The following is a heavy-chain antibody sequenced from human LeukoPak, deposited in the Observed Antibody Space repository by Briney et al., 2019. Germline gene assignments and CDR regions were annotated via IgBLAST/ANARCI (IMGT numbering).Heavy chain of an antibody. CDR1: GYTFTSYD. CDR3: ARGRWLDAFDI. Sequence: ASVKVSCKASGYTFTSYDINWVRQATGQGLEWMGWMDPNSGNTGYAQKFQGRVTMTRNTSISTAYMEQSSLRSEDTAVYYCARGRWLDAFDIWGQGTMVTVSS. CDR2: MDPNSGNT. J-gene: IGHJ3*02. V-gene: IGHV1-8*01. D-gene: IGHD4-23*01.